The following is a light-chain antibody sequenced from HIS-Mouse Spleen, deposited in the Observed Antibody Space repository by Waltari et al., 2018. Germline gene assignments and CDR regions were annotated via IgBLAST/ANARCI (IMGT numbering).Light chain of an antibody. Sequence: DIQLTQSSSFLSASVGDRVTITCRASQGISSYLALYQQKPGKAPKLLIYAASTLQSGVPSRFSGSGSGTEFTLTISSLQPEDFATYYCQQYDNLHRLTFGPGTKVDIK. V-gene: IGKV1-9*01. J-gene: IGKJ3*01. CDR1: QGISSY. CDR3: QQYDNLHRLT. CDR2: AAS.